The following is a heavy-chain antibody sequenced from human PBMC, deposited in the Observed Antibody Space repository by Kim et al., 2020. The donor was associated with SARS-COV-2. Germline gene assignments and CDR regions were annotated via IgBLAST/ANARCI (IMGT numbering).Heavy chain of an antibody. J-gene: IGHJ5*02. CDR1: GGSFSGYY. D-gene: IGHD3-10*01. Sequence: SQTLSLTCAVYGGSFSGYYWSWIRQPPGKGLEWIGEINHSGSTNYNPSLKSRVTISVDTSKNQFSLKLSSVTAADTAVYYCARGSGVALWFGEFSFDPWGQGTLVTVSS. V-gene: IGHV4-34*01. CDR2: INHSGST. CDR3: ARGSGVALWFGEFSFDP.